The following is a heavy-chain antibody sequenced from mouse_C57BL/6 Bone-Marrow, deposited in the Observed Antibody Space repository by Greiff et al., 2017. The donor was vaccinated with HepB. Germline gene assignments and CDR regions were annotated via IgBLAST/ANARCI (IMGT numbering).Heavy chain of an antibody. D-gene: IGHD2-3*01. J-gene: IGHJ3*01. CDR3: TSDGYYPAWVAY. V-gene: IGHV14-4*01. CDR2: IDPENGDT. CDR1: GFNIKDDY. Sequence: EVKLMESGAELVRPGASVKLSCTASGFNIKDDYMHWVKQRPEQGLEWIGWIDPENGDTEYASKFQGKATITADTSSNTAYLQLSSLTSEDTAVYYCTSDGYYPAWVAYWGQGTLVTVSA.